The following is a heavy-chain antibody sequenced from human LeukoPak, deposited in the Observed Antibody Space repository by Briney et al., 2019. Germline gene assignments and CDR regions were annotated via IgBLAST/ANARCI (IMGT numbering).Heavy chain of an antibody. CDR3: TGNYYGSGSYADFDY. D-gene: IGHD3-10*01. V-gene: IGHV3-48*01. CDR1: EFTFSSYS. Sequence: GGSLRLSCAASEFTFSSYSMNWVRQAPGKGLEWVSYISRSSSTIYYADSVKGRFTISRDNAKNSLYLQMNSLRAEDTAVYYCTGNYYGSGSYADFDYWGQGTLVTVSS. CDR2: ISRSSSTI. J-gene: IGHJ4*02.